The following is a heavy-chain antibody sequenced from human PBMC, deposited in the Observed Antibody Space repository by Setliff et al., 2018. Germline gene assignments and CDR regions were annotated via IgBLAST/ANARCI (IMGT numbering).Heavy chain of an antibody. Sequence: ASVKVSCKASGYTFTYFGINWVRQAPGQGLEWMGWINPNSGGTNYAQKFQGRVTMAWDTSISTAYMDLSRLTSDDTATYYWSWIRQSPGRGLEWIGEISHSGSTNYNPSLKSRVTMSVDKSKNQFSLKLKSVTAADTAVYYFRLAHCNDTSCEEALDYWSQGTLVTVSS. J-gene: IGHJ4*02. D-gene: IGHD1-26*01. CDR2: INPNSGGT. CDR3: SWIRQSPGRGLEWIGEISHSGSTNYNPSLKSRVTMSVDKSKNQFSLKLKSVTAADTAVYYFRLAHCNDTSCEEALDY. V-gene: IGHV1-2*02. CDR1: GYTFTYFG.